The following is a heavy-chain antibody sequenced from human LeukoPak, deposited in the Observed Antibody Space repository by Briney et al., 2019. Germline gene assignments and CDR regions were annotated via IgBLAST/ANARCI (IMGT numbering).Heavy chain of an antibody. V-gene: IGHV4-34*01. Sequence: PSETLSLTCAVYGGSFSGYYWSWLRQPPGKGLEWIGEINHSGSTNYNPSLKSRVTISVDTSKNQFSLKLSSVTAADTAVYYCARADTIAAAGTIDYWGQGTLVTVSS. CDR1: GGSFSGYY. D-gene: IGHD6-13*01. CDR2: INHSGST. CDR3: ARADTIAAAGTIDY. J-gene: IGHJ4*02.